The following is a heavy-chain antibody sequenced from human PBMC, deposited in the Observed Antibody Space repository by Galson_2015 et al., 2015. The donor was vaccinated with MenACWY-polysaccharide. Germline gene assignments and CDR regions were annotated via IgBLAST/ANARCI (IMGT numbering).Heavy chain of an antibody. D-gene: IGHD2-15*01. CDR3: ARDALRGYCSGGSCPPDYYGMDV. V-gene: IGHV3-66*01. CDR1: GFTVSSNY. Sequence: LRLSCAASGFTVSSNYMSWVRQAPGKGLEWVSVIYSGGSTYYADSVKGRFTISRDNSKNTLYLQMNSLRAEDTAVYYCARDALRGYCSGGSCPPDYYGMDVWGQGTTVTVSS. J-gene: IGHJ6*02. CDR2: IYSGGST.